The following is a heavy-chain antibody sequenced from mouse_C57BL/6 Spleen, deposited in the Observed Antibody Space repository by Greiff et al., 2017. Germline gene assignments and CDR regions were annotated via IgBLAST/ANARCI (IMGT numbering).Heavy chain of an antibody. CDR2: IYPGSGST. Sequence: QVQLQQPGAELVKPGASVTMSCKASGYTFTSYWITWVKQRPGQGLEWIGDIYPGSGSTNYNEKFKSKATLTVDTSSSTAYMQLSSLTSEDSAVYYCARAYGSSYDYFDYWGQGTTLTVSA. CDR1: GYTFTSYW. D-gene: IGHD1-1*01. V-gene: IGHV1-55*01. CDR3: ARAYGSSYDYFDY. J-gene: IGHJ2*01.